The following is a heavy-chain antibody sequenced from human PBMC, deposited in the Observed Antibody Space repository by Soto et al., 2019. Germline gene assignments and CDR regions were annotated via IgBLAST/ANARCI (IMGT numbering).Heavy chain of an antibody. D-gene: IGHD5-12*01. CDR1: GFTFSSYS. CDR3: ARGWLGGVASIRGDY. V-gene: IGHV3-48*01. J-gene: IGHJ4*02. CDR2: ISSSSGPI. Sequence: EVRLVEFGGGLVQPGGSLRLSCAASGFTFSSYSMNWVRQAPGKGLEWVSYISSSSGPIYYADSVKGRFTISRDNAKNSLYLQMNSLRAEDTAVYYCARGWLGGVASIRGDYWGQGTLVTVSS.